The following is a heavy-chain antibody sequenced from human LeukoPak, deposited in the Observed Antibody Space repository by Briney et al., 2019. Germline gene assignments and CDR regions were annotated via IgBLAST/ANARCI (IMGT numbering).Heavy chain of an antibody. V-gene: IGHV1-2*02. CDR3: ARGPGYSSSWYLGYYYYGMDV. CDR2: INPNSGGT. D-gene: IGHD6-13*01. J-gene: IGHJ6*02. Sequence: GASVKVSFKASGYTFTGYYMHWVRQAPGQGLEWMGWINPNSGGTNYAQKFQGRVTMTTDTSISTAYMELSRLRSDDTAVYYCARGPGYSSSWYLGYYYYGMDVWGQGTPVTVSS. CDR1: GYTFTGYY.